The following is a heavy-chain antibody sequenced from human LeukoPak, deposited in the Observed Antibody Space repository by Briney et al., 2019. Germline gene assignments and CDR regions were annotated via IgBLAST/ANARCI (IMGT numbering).Heavy chain of an antibody. D-gene: IGHD3-3*01. CDR2: INPSGGST. CDR1: GYTFTSYY. J-gene: IGHJ4*02. CDR3: ARGQLRFLEWLPGGY. Sequence: ASVKLSCKASGYTFTSYYMHWVRQAPGQGLEWMGIINPSGGSTSYAQKFQGRVTMTRDMSTSTVYMELSSLRSEDTAVYYCARGQLRFLEWLPGGYWGQGTLVTVSS. V-gene: IGHV1-46*01.